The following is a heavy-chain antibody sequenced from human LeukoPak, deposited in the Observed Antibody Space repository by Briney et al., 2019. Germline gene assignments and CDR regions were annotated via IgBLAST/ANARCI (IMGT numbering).Heavy chain of an antibody. D-gene: IGHD2-2*01. CDR3: ARYCTSTTCILRGFDY. V-gene: IGHV4-38-2*01. CDR2: IYHTGSA. J-gene: IGHJ4*02. Sequence: SETLSLTCSVSGYSFTSGHYWGWIRQPPGKGLEWIANIYHTGSAHYNPSLKSRVTISVDTSKNQFSLKMRSVTAADTAVYYCARYCTSTTCILRGFDYWGQGTLVTVSS. CDR1: GYSFTSGHY.